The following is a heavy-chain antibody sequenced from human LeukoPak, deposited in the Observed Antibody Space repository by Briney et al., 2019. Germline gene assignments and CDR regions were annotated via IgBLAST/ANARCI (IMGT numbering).Heavy chain of an antibody. Sequence: PSETLSLTCAVYGGSFSGYYWSWIRQPPGEGLQWIGSVYYSGNTYYNSSLKSRVTISVDTSTSQFSLRLSSVTAADTAVYYCARADYSNYFGAFDIWGQGTMVTVSS. CDR1: GGSFSGYY. CDR2: VYYSGNT. J-gene: IGHJ3*02. V-gene: IGHV4-34*01. D-gene: IGHD4-11*01. CDR3: ARADYSNYFGAFDI.